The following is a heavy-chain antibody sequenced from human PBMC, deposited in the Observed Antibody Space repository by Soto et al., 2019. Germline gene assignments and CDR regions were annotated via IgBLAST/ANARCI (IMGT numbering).Heavy chain of an antibody. CDR2: ISSSSSTI. D-gene: IGHD6-13*01. CDR1: GFTFSSYS. CDR3: ARDDSSSWYGYYYYYMDV. J-gene: IGHJ6*03. V-gene: IGHV3-48*01. Sequence: GGSLRLSCAASGFTFSSYSMNWVRQAPGKGLEWVSYISSSSSTIYYADSVKGRFTISRDNAKNSLYLQMNSLRAEDTAVYYCARDDSSSWYGYYYYYMDVWGKGTTVTVSS.